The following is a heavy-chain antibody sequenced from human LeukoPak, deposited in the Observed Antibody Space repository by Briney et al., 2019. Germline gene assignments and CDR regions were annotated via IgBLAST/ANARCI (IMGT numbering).Heavy chain of an antibody. CDR3: ARGGSYLSAFDI. CDR1: GFTFDDYT. CDR2: ISRDGGST. Sequence: GGSLRLSCAASGFTFDDYTMHWVRQAPGKGLEWVALISRDGGSTYYADSVKGRFTISRDNSKNTLYLQMNSLRAEDTAVYYCARGGSYLSAFDIWGQGTMVTVSS. J-gene: IGHJ3*02. V-gene: IGHV3-43*01. D-gene: IGHD1-26*01.